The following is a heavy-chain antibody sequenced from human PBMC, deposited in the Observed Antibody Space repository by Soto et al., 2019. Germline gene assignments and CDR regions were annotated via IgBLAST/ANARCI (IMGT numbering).Heavy chain of an antibody. CDR3: ARSYDSSGYHTRRFEY. CDR2: IYSGGST. J-gene: IGHJ4*02. V-gene: IGHV3-53*01. Sequence: PGGSLRLSCAASGFYINNNYLSWVRQAPGKGLEWVSFIYSGGSTYYADSVTGRFTISRDISKNTLFLQMNSLRAEDTAVYYCARSYDSSGYHTRRFEYRGPGPLVTVSS. D-gene: IGHD3-22*01. CDR1: GFYINNNY.